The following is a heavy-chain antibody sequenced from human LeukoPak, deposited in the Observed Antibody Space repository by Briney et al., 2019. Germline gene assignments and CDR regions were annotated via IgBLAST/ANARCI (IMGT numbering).Heavy chain of an antibody. CDR3: ARFKGGTGFDY. J-gene: IGHJ4*02. D-gene: IGHD1-26*01. CDR2: ISSSGKA. Sequence: PSETLSLTCAVSGGSITTTDFDWAWIRQPPGQGFEWIATISSSGKAYYYPSLMSRVTISVDTSKNQFSLDVTSVTAADTGLFYCARFKGGTGFDYWGRGMLVIVS. CDR1: GGSITTTDFD. V-gene: IGHV4-39*01.